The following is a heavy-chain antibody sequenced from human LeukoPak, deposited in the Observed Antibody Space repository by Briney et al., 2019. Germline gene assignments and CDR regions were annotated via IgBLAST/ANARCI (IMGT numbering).Heavy chain of an antibody. CDR2: IWYDGSNK. CDR3: ARDIGYSYGYVGHWFDP. Sequence: GRSLRLSCAASGFTFSSYGMHWARQAPGKGLEWVAVIWYDGSNKYYADSVKGRFTISRDNSKNTLYLQMNSLRAEDTAVYYCARDIGYSYGYVGHWFDPWGQGTLVTVSS. CDR1: GFTFSSYG. V-gene: IGHV3-33*01. J-gene: IGHJ5*02. D-gene: IGHD5-18*01.